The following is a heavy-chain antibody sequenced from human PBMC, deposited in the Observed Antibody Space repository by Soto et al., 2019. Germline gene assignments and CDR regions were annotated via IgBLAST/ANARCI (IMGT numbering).Heavy chain of an antibody. Sequence: QVQLVQSGAEVKKPGASVKVSCKASGYTFTSYAMPWVRQAPGQRLEWMGWINAGNGNTTYSQKFQSRVTITRDTSASTAYMELSSLRSEDTAVYYCARASKHWGVYYFDYWGQGTLVTVSS. CDR3: ARASKHWGVYYFDY. V-gene: IGHV1-3*01. CDR2: INAGNGNT. J-gene: IGHJ4*02. D-gene: IGHD7-27*01. CDR1: GYTFTSYA.